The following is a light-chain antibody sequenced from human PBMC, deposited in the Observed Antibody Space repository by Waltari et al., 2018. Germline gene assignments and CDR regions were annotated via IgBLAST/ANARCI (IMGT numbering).Light chain of an antibody. CDR2: QDT. CDR1: TLGRKY. J-gene: IGLJ2*01. Sequence: SYDLIQPPSASVSPGQRASITCSAETLGRKYVCWYQQKPGQSPVLIIYQDTERPSGIPERFSGSNSGNTATLTISGTQTLDEADYYCQAWDSATVVFGGGTKLTVL. CDR3: QAWDSATVV. V-gene: IGLV3-1*01.